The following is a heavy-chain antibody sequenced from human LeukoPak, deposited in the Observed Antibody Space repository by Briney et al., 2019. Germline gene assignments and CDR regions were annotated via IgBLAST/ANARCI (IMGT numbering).Heavy chain of an antibody. Sequence: ASVTVSCKASGYTFTTYAMHWVRQAPGQRLEWMGWINAGNGNTKYSQEFQGSVTITSDTSTSTAYMELRSLRSDDTAVYYCARDYGIQNPYDAFDIWGQGTMVTVSS. CDR1: GYTFTTYA. CDR2: INAGNGNT. CDR3: ARDYGIQNPYDAFDI. V-gene: IGHV1-3*01. D-gene: IGHD4-17*01. J-gene: IGHJ3*02.